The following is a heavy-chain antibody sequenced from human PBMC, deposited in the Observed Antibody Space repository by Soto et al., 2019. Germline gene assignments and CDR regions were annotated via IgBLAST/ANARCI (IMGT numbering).Heavy chain of an antibody. CDR3: VKAEYLLDFDY. J-gene: IGHJ4*02. Sequence: GGSLRLSCAASGFTFSSYAMTWVRQAPGKGLEWVSTISGTGGNTYYADSVKGRFTISRDNSKNTVYPQMNSLRAEDTAVYYCVKAEYLLDFDYWGQRTLVTVSS. V-gene: IGHV3-23*01. CDR2: ISGTGGNT. CDR1: GFTFSSYA.